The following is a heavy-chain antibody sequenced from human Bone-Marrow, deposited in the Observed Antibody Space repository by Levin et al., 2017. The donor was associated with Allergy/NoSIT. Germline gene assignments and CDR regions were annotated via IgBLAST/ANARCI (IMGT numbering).Heavy chain of an antibody. D-gene: IGHD2/OR15-2a*01. CDR1: GYSFTTYW. CDR2: IYPGDSDT. Sequence: AGGSLRLSCKGSGYSFTTYWIGWVRQMPGKGLEWLGIIYPGDSDTRYSPSFQGQVTISVDKSITTAYLQWSSLKASDTAMYYCARLTTSFHPFDIWGQGTMVTVSS. J-gene: IGHJ3*02. CDR3: ARLTTSFHPFDI. V-gene: IGHV5-51*01.